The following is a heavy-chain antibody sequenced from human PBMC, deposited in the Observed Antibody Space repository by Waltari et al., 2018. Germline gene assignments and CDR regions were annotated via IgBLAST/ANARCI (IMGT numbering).Heavy chain of an antibody. CDR3: AREIRGTGYFPDAFDI. V-gene: IGHV3-48*01. CDR2: IRSDGTTI. J-gene: IGHJ3*02. CDR1: GLIFSTYS. Sequence: EVQLVESGGGLVQPGGSLRLSCAASGLIFSTYSMNWVRQAPGKGEEWVEYIRSDGTTIYYKDSVQGRFNISRTNAQNSLYLKMNSLRAEDTAVYYCAREIRGTGYFPDAFDIWGQGTMVTVSS. D-gene: IGHD3-9*01.